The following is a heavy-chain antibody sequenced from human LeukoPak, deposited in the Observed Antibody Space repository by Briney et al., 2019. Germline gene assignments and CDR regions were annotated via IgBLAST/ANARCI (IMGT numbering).Heavy chain of an antibody. D-gene: IGHD3-10*01. J-gene: IGHJ3*02. V-gene: IGHV3-9*01. CDR3: AKDLVRGVRGFFDAFDI. CDR1: GFTFDDYA. Sequence: PGGSLRLSCAASGFTFDDYAMHWVRQAPGKGLEWVLGISWNSGSIGYADSVKGRFTISRDNAKNSLYLQMNSLRAEDTALYYCAKDLVRGVRGFFDAFDIWGQGTMVTVSS. CDR2: ISWNSGSI.